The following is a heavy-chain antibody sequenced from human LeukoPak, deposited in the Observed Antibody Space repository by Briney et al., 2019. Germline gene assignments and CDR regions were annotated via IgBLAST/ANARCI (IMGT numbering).Heavy chain of an antibody. D-gene: IGHD3-22*01. CDR1: GDSINNNHW. J-gene: IGHJ3*02. V-gene: IGHV4-4*02. CDR3: ASQLVGSSGYDAFDI. CDR2: IYHSGST. Sequence: SETPSLTCAVSGDSINNNHWWIWVRQPPGRGLEWIGEIYHSGSTNYNPSLKSRVTISVDTSKNQFSLKLSSVTAADTAVYYCASQLVGSSGYDAFDIWGQGTMVTVSS.